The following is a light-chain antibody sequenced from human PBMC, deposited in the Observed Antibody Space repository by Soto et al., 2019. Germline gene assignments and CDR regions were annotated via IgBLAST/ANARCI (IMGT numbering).Light chain of an antibody. Sequence: DIQMTQSPSTLSASVGYRFIITCRASQSISTWLAWYQQKPGKAPKILIYKASSLESGVPSRFSGSGSGTEFTLSISSLQPDDFAAYYCQQYDNYPYTFGQGSKLEIK. J-gene: IGKJ2*01. CDR3: QQYDNYPYT. CDR1: QSISTW. V-gene: IGKV1-5*03. CDR2: KAS.